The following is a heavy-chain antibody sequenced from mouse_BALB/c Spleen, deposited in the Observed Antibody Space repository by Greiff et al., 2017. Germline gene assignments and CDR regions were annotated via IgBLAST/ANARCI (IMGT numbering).Heavy chain of an antibody. D-gene: IGHD1-1*01. Sequence: EVQLQQSGPGLVKPSQSLSLTCTVTGYSITSDYAWNWIRQFPGNKLEWMGYISYSGSTSYNPSLKSRISITRDTSKNQFFLQLNSVTTEDTATYYCARDDGLFDYWGQGTTLTVSS. CDR2: ISYSGST. CDR3: ARDDGLFDY. J-gene: IGHJ2*01. CDR1: GYSITSDYA. V-gene: IGHV3-2*02.